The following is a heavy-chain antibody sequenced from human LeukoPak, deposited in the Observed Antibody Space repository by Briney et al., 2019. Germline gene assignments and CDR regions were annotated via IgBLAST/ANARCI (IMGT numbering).Heavy chain of an antibody. D-gene: IGHD5-12*01. V-gene: IGHV5-51*01. CDR1: GYSFTSYW. J-gene: IGHJ6*02. CDR3: AIFGGYSGYEPYYYGMDV. CDR2: IYPGDSDT. Sequence: GESLKISCKGSGYSFTSYWIGWVRQMPGKGLGWMGIIYPGDSDTRYSPSFQGQVTISADKSISTAYLQWSSLKASDTAMYYCAIFGGYSGYEPYYYGMDVWGQGTTVTVSS.